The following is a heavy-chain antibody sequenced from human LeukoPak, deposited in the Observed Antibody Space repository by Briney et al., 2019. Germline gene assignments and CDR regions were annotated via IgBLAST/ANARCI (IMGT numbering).Heavy chain of an antibody. Sequence: QPGRSLRLSCAASGFTFSSYGMHWVRQAPGKGLEWVAVISYDGNNKYYADSVKGRFTISRDNSKNTLYLQMNSLRTEDTAVYHCARVTGFSWIQLYVGYWGQGTLVTVSS. J-gene: IGHJ4*02. CDR3: ARVTGFSWIQLYVGY. D-gene: IGHD5-18*01. CDR2: ISYDGNNK. V-gene: IGHV3-30*03. CDR1: GFTFSSYG.